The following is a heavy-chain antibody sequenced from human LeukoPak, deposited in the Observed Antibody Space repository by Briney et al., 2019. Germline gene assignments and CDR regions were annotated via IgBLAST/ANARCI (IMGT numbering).Heavy chain of an antibody. CDR2: IRYDGSKE. D-gene: IGHD3-9*01. V-gene: IGHV3-33*01. J-gene: IGHJ4*02. Sequence: GKSLRLSCEVSGFTFSKYGMHWVRQAPGKGLEWVSTIRYDGSKEYYADSVRGRFTISRDNSGNTLFLQMDSLGAEDTAVYFCVRDTITYDIFTGSPDYWGQGTLVIVSS. CDR3: VRDTITYDIFTGSPDY. CDR1: GFTFSKYG.